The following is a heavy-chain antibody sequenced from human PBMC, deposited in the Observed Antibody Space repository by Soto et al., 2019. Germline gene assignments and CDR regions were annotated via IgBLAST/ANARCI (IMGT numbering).Heavy chain of an antibody. V-gene: IGHV3-33*01. J-gene: IGHJ6*02. D-gene: IGHD6-13*01. Sequence: QVQLVESGGGVVQPGRSLRLSCAASGFTFSSYGMHWVRQAPGKGLEWVAVIWYDGSNKYYADSVKGRFTISRDNSKNTLYLQMNSLRAEDTAVYYCARDSRSSSWYEYYYYYGMDVWGQGTTVTVSS. CDR3: ARDSRSSSWYEYYYYYGMDV. CDR2: IWYDGSNK. CDR1: GFTFSSYG.